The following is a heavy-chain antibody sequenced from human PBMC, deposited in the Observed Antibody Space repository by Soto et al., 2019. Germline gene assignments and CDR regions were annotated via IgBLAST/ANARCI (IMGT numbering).Heavy chain of an antibody. J-gene: IGHJ4*02. CDR3: ARDREYY. CDR1: GFTFSGFA. V-gene: IGHV3-23*01. CDR2: VDYTGSYT. Sequence: PGGSLRLSCAASGFTFSGFAMNWVRQPPGKGLEWVSSVDYTGSYTFYAASVKGRFTISRDNSKNTLYLQMNSLRAEDTAVYYCARDREYYWGQGPLVTVSS.